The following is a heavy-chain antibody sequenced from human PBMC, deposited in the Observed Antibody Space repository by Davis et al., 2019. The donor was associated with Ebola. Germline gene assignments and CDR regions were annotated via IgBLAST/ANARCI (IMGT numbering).Heavy chain of an antibody. V-gene: IGHV1-69*13. Sequence: SVKVSCKASVGTFRSYAISWVRQAPGQGLEWMGGIIPIFGTANYAQKSQGRATITADESTSTAYMELSSMRSEDTAVYYCARGLGCSGGSCYSAGWFDPWGQGTLVTVSS. CDR2: IIPIFGTA. CDR3: ARGLGCSGGSCYSAGWFDP. D-gene: IGHD2-15*01. J-gene: IGHJ5*02. CDR1: VGTFRSYA.